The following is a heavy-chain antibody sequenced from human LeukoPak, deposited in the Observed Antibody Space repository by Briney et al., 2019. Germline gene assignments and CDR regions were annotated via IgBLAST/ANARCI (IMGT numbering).Heavy chain of an antibody. Sequence: PGGSPRLSCAASGFTFSSYEMNWVRQAPGKGLEWVSYISSSGSTIYYADSVKGRFTISRDNAKNSLYLQMNSLRAEDTAVYYCARDTYDILTGYPMWYFDYWGQGTLVTVSS. CDR1: GFTFSSYE. V-gene: IGHV3-48*03. CDR3: ARDTYDILTGYPMWYFDY. D-gene: IGHD3-9*01. J-gene: IGHJ4*02. CDR2: ISSSGSTI.